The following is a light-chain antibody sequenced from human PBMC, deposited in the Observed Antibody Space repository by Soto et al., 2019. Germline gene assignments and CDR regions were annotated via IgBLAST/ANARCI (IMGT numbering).Light chain of an antibody. CDR2: GAS. CDR1: QSVSSSY. J-gene: IGKJ1*01. V-gene: IGKV3-20*01. Sequence: EIGLTQSPGTLSLSPGARATLSCRASQSVSSSYLACYQQKPGQAPRLLIYGASSRATGIPDRFSGSGSGTDFTLTISRLEPEDFAVYYCQQYGRWWTFGQGTKVEIK. CDR3: QQYGRWWT.